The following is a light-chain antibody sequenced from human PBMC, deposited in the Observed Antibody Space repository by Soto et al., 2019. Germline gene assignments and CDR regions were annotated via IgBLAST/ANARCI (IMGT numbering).Light chain of an antibody. CDR2: EGS. CDR3: CSYAGSSTFVV. V-gene: IGLV2-23*03. CDR1: SSDVGSYNL. J-gene: IGLJ2*01. Sequence: QSALTQPASVSGSPGQSITISCTGTSSDVGSYNLVSWYQQHPGKAPKLMIYEGSKRPSGVSNRFSGSKSGNTASLTSSGRQAEDEADYYGCSYAGSSTFVVFGGGTKLTVL.